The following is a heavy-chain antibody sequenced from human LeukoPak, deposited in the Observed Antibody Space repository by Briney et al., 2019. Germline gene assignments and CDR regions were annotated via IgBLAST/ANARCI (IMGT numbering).Heavy chain of an antibody. J-gene: IGHJ4*02. CDR1: GGSITTTNW. D-gene: IGHD2-8*01. CDR2: VSLSGLT. Sequence: PSETLSLTCGVSGGSITTTNWWSWVRQPPGQGLEWIGEVSLSGLTNYNPSLRSRVTMSLDKSKNHLSLNLTSVTAADRAVYYCSRENGAFSPFGYWGQGTLVTV. CDR3: SRENGAFSPFGY. V-gene: IGHV4-4*02.